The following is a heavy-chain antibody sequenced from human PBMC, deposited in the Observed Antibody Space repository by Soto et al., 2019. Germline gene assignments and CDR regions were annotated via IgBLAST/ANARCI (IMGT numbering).Heavy chain of an antibody. CDR3: ARKCGDRCTEDTDALDL. J-gene: IGHJ3*01. D-gene: IGHD2-21*01. CDR1: GYTFTDSY. CDR2: MNVNTGGT. Sequence: ASVKVSCKASGYTFTDSYVHCVRQAPGQMPEWMGWMNVNTGGTNSPQKFQDRVTMTRDTSSSTAFMQLSGLTSDDTAVYFCARKCGDRCTEDTDALDLWGQGTMVTVSS. V-gene: IGHV1-2*02.